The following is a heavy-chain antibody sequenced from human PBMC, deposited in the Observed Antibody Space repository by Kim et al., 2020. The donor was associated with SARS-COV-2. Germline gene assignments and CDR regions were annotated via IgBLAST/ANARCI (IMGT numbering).Heavy chain of an antibody. CDR3: ARARIAAAGTEGVFDY. CDR1: GFTFSSYS. CDR2: ISSSSSTI. V-gene: IGHV3-48*02. D-gene: IGHD6-13*01. J-gene: IGHJ4*02. Sequence: GGSLRLSCAASGFTFSSYSMNWVRQAPGKGLEWVSYISSSSSTIYYADSVKGRFTISRDNAKNSLYLQMNSLRDEDTAVYYCARARIAAAGTEGVFDYWGQGTLVTVSS.